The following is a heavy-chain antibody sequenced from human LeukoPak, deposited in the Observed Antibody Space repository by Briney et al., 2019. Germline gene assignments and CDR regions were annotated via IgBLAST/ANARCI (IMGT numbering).Heavy chain of an antibody. CDR3: ARSYDTRGYQSRGFDY. D-gene: IGHD3-22*01. Sequence: SETLSLTCTVSGGSINSGSYFWNWIRQPAGKKLEFIGRVHSSGSSHYAPSLKSRATISIDSSTNQFSLRLNSVTAADSAVYYCARSYDTRGYQSRGFDYWGQGTLVIVSS. V-gene: IGHV4-61*02. J-gene: IGHJ4*02. CDR2: VHSSGSS. CDR1: GGSINSGSYF.